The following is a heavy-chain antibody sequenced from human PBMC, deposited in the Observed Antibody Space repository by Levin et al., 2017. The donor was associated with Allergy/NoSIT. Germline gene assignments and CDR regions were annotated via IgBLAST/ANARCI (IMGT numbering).Heavy chain of an antibody. J-gene: IGHJ3*02. V-gene: IGHV4-31*03. Sequence: KASETLSLTCSVSGDSISSGLYFWSWIRQVPGKGLEWIGYIYYSGSAFYNPSLESRVTLSVDTSKNQFSLKLSSLTAADTAVYYCAREVGTTLETSDAFDIWGQGTMVTVSS. CDR2: IYYSGSA. CDR1: GDSISSGLYF. D-gene: IGHD1-1*01. CDR3: AREVGTTLETSDAFDI.